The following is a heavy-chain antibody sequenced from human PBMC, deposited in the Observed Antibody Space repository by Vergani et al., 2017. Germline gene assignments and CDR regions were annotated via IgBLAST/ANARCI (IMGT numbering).Heavy chain of an antibody. D-gene: IGHD5-24*01. Sequence: QVQLVQSGAEVKKPGASVKVSCKASGYTFTGYYMHWVRQAPGQGLEWMGWINPNSGGTNYAQKFQGRVTMTRDTSISTAYMELSRLRSDDTAVYYCARGEVEMATITAFDIWGQGTMVTVSS. CDR3: ARGEVEMATITAFDI. CDR2: INPNSGGT. V-gene: IGHV1-2*02. J-gene: IGHJ3*02. CDR1: GYTFTGYY.